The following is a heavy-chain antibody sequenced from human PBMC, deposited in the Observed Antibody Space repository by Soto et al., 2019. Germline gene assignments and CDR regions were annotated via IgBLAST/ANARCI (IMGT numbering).Heavy chain of an antibody. V-gene: IGHV1-8*01. Sequence: QVQLVQSGAEVKKPGASVKVSCKASGYTLTSYDINWVRQATGQGLEWMGWMNPNSGDRGYAQKFQGRVTMTGNTSISTAYMELRSLRSEDTAVYYCARGSWIGELVNFDYGLDVWGQGTTVTVSS. J-gene: IGHJ6*02. CDR1: GYTLTSYD. CDR3: ARGSWIGELVNFDYGLDV. CDR2: MNPNSGDR. D-gene: IGHD3-10*01.